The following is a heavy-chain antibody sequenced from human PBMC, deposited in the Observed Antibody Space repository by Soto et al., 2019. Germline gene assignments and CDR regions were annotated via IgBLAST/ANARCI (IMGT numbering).Heavy chain of an antibody. CDR3: ARHSMVYPSYYYAMDV. CDR1: GGSISSSSYY. CDR2: IYYSGST. V-gene: IGHV4-39*01. Sequence: SETLSLTCTVSGGSISSSSYYWGWIRQPPGKGLEWIGSIYYSGSTYYNPSLKSRVTISVDTSKNQFSLKLSSVTAADTAVYYCARHSMVYPSYYYAMDVWGQGTTVTVSS. D-gene: IGHD2-8*01. J-gene: IGHJ6*02.